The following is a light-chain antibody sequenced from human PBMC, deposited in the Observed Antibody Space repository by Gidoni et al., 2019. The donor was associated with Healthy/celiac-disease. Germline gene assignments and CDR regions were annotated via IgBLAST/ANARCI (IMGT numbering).Light chain of an antibody. Sequence: EIVFTQSPGTLSLSPGERATLSCRASQSVRSSYLAWYQQKPGQAPRLLIYGASSRATGIPDRFSGSGSGTDFTLTISRLEPEDFAVYYCQQYGSSPRTFGGGTKVEIK. V-gene: IGKV3-20*01. CDR3: QQYGSSPRT. CDR2: GAS. CDR1: QSVRSSY. J-gene: IGKJ4*01.